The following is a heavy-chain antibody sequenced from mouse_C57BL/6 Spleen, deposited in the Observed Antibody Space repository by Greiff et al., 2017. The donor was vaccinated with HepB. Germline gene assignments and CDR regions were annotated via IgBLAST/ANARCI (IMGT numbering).Heavy chain of an antibody. D-gene: IGHD2-2*01. CDR1: GYSFTGYY. J-gene: IGHJ2*01. CDR3: ARSGGYDDFDY. Sequence: EVQLQQSGPELVKPGASVKISCKASGYSFTGYYMNWVKQSPEKSLEWIGEINPSTGGTTYNQKFKAKATLTVDKSSSTAYMQLKSLTSEDSAVYYGARSGGYDDFDYWGQGTTLTVSS. V-gene: IGHV1-42*01. CDR2: INPSTGGT.